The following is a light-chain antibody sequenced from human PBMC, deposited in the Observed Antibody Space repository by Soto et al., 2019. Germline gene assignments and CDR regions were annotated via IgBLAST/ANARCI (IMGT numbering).Light chain of an antibody. CDR2: EVS. V-gene: IGLV2-14*01. CDR1: SSDVGGYNY. CDR3: SSYSSSSPLGHAI. Sequence: QSALTQPASVSGSPGQSITISCTGTSSDVGGYNYVSWYQQHPGKAPKLMIYEVSNRPPGISNRFSGSKSGNTASLTISGLQAEDEADYYCSSYSSSSPLGHAIFGGGTKVTVL. J-gene: IGLJ2*01.